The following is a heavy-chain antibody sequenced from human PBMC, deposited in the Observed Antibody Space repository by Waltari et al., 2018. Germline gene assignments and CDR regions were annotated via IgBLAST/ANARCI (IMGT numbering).Heavy chain of an antibody. CDR3: ARENWVNAFDI. CDR1: GFTFSSYS. V-gene: IGHV3-21*01. CDR2: MSSSSSYI. Sequence: EVQLVESGGGLVKPGGSLRLSCAASGFTFSSYSMTWVRQAPGKGREWVSYMSSSSSYIYYADSVMGRVTISRDNAKNSLYLQMNSLRAEDTAVYYCARENWVNAFDIWGQGTMVTVSS. D-gene: IGHD7-27*01. J-gene: IGHJ3*02.